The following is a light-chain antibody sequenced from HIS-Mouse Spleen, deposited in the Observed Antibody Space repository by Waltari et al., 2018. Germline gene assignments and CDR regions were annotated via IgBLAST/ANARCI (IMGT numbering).Light chain of an antibody. CDR2: QDS. J-gene: IGLJ2*01. Sequence: SYELTQPPSVSVSPGQTASITCSGDKLGAKYACWYQQKPGQSPVLVNYQDSKRPSGIPGGFSGYNSGNTATLTIRGTQAMDEADYYCQAWDSSTDVVFGGGTKLTVL. V-gene: IGLV3-1*01. CDR1: KLGAKY. CDR3: QAWDSSTDVV.